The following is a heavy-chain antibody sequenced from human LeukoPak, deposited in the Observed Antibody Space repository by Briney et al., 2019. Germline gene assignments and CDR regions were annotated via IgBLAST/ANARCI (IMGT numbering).Heavy chain of an antibody. CDR3: ARDPSSSSFYYYYYMDV. V-gene: IGHV3-48*03. D-gene: IGHD6-6*01. J-gene: IGHJ6*03. Sequence: GGSLRLSCPASGFTFSSYEMNWVRQAPGKGREWVAYISSSGSTIYYADSVKGRFTISRDNAKNSLYLQMNSLRAEDTAVYYCARDPSSSSFYYYYYMDVWGKGTTVTVSS. CDR2: ISSSGSTI. CDR1: GFTFSSYE.